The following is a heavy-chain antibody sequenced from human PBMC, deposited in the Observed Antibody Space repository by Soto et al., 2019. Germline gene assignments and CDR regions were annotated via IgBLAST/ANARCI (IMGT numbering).Heavy chain of an antibody. CDR2: INTGNGKT. CDR1: GYTFTNYA. J-gene: IGHJ3*01. Sequence: QVQLVQSGAEVKKPGASVKVSCKASGYTFTNYAMHWVRQAPGQRLEWVGWINTGNGKTKYSQKLQVRVTITRDTSASTAYMELSSLRSEDTAVYYCATSAFDFWGQGKMVTVSS. CDR3: ATSAFDF. V-gene: IGHV1-3*04.